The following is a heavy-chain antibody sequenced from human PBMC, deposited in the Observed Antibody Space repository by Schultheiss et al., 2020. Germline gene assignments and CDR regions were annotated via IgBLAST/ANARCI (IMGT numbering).Heavy chain of an antibody. CDR3: AREGEQWLVNWFDP. Sequence: SETLSLTCTVSGYSISSGYYWGWIRQPPGKGLEWIGSIYHSGSTNYNPSLKSRVTISVDTSKNQFSLKLSSVTAADTAVYYCAREGEQWLVNWFDPWGQGTLVTVSS. CDR2: IYHSGST. D-gene: IGHD6-19*01. J-gene: IGHJ5*02. V-gene: IGHV4-38-2*02. CDR1: GYSISSGYY.